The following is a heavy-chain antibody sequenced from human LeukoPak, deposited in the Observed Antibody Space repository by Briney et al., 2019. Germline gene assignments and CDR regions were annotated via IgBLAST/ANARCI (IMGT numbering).Heavy chain of an antibody. CDR1: GGSISSSSYY. CDR2: TYTSGSI. J-gene: IGHJ4*02. Sequence: KPSETLSLTCTVSGGSISSSSYYWSWIRQPAGKGLEWIGRTYTSGSINYNPSLKSRVTMSVDTSKNQFSLKLSSVTAADTAVYYCVRGGYYYGPSDWGQGTLVTVSS. D-gene: IGHD3-10*01. CDR3: VRGGYYYGPSD. V-gene: IGHV4-61*02.